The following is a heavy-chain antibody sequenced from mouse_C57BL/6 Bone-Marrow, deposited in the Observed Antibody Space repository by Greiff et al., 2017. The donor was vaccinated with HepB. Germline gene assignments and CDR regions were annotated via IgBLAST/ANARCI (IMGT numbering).Heavy chain of an antibody. CDR3: ARQTLIRGGDY. CDR1: GFTFSSYG. J-gene: IGHJ4*01. V-gene: IGHV5-6*01. CDR2: ISSGGSYT. Sequence: EVQLVESGGDLVKPGGSLKLSCAAPGFTFSSYGMSWVRQTPDKRLEWVATISSGGSYTYYPDSVKGRFTISRDNAKNTLYLQMSSLKSEDTAMYYCARQTLIRGGDYWGQGTSVTVSS.